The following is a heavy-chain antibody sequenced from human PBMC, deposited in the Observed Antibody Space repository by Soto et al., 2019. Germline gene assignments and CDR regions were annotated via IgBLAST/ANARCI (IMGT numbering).Heavy chain of an antibody. Sequence: GGSLRLSCAASGFTFSSYGMHWVRQAPGKGLEWVAVIWYDGSNKYYADSVKGRFTISRDNSKNTLYLQMNSLRAEDTAVYYCASTPREYIVDYYYGMDVWGQGTTVTVSS. CDR3: ASTPREYIVDYYYGMDV. V-gene: IGHV3-33*01. D-gene: IGHD2-15*01. CDR2: IWYDGSNK. CDR1: GFTFSSYG. J-gene: IGHJ6*02.